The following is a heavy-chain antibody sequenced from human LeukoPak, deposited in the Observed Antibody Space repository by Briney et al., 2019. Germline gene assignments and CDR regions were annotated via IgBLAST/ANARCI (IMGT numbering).Heavy chain of an antibody. J-gene: IGHJ4*02. D-gene: IGHD6-6*01. CDR1: GGSISSSSYY. V-gene: IGHV4-39*07. CDR3: ASGRGIAARRWYYFDY. CDR2: IYYSGST. Sequence: PSETLSLTCTVSGGSISSSSYYWGWIRQPPGEGLEWIGSIYYSGSTNYNPSLKSRVTMSVDTSKNQFSLKLSSVTAADTAVYYCASGRGIAARRWYYFDYWGQGTLVTVSS.